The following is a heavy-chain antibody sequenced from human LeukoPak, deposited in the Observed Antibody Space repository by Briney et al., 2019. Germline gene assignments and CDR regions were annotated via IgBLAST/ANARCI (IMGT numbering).Heavy chain of an antibody. V-gene: IGHV3-23*01. J-gene: IGHJ4*02. CDR2: ISGSGGTT. CDR1: GFTFSSYG. CDR3: ATSGSYNY. D-gene: IGHD1-26*01. Sequence: GGSLRLSCAASGFTFSSYGMSWVRQAPGKGLEWVSGISGSGGTTYYADSAKGRYTISRDNSKNTLYLQMNSLRAEDTAVYYCATSGSYNYWGQGTLVTVSS.